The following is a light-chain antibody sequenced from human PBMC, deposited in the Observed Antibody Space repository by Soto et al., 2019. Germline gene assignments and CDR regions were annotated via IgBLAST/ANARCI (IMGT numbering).Light chain of an antibody. V-gene: IGKV3-20*01. Sequence: EIVLTQSPGTLSLSPGERATLSCRASQSVSSSIAWYQQKPGQAPRLLIYGASSRATGIPDRFGGSGSGTDFTLTISRLEPEDFAVYYCQHYGSSLWTFGQGTKVDIE. J-gene: IGKJ1*01. CDR2: GAS. CDR1: QSVSSS. CDR3: QHYGSSLWT.